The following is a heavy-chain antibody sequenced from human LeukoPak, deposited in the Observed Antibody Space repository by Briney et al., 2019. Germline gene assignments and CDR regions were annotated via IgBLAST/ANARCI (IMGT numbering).Heavy chain of an antibody. CDR2: INTNTGNP. D-gene: IGHD6-6*01. V-gene: IGHV7-4-1*02. Sequence: ASVKVSCKASGYTFTGYYMHWVRQAPGQGLEWMGWINTNTGNPTYAQGFTGRFVFSLDTSVSTAYLQISSLKAEDTAVYSCAREGDFGSSYYWGQGTLVTVSS. CDR1: GYTFTGYY. CDR3: AREGDFGSSYY. J-gene: IGHJ4*02.